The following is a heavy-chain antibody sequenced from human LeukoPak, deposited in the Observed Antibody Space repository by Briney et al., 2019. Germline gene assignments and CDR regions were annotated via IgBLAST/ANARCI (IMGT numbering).Heavy chain of an antibody. CDR2: ISSSSSTI. CDR3: ARDLLGYCSSTSCSAFDY. J-gene: IGHJ4*02. Sequence: GGSLRLSRAASGFTFSSYSMNWVRQAPGKGLEWGSYISSSSSTIYYADSVKGRFTISRDNAKNSLYLQMNSLRAEDTAVYYCARDLLGYCSSTSCSAFDYWGQGTLVTVSS. D-gene: IGHD2-2*01. V-gene: IGHV3-48*04. CDR1: GFTFSSYS.